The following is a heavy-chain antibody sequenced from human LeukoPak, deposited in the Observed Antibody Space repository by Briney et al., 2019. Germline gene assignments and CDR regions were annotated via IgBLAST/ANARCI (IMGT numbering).Heavy chain of an antibody. CDR1: GFTFSSYA. V-gene: IGHV3-23*01. CDR2: ISGSGGRT. J-gene: IGHJ4*02. Sequence: GGSLRLSCAASGFTFSSYAMSWVRQAPGKGLEWVSSISGSGGRTHYADSVKGRFTISRDNSKNTLYLQMNSLRAEDTAVYYCAKGQGDKTDYWGQGTQVTVSS. D-gene: IGHD2-21*02. CDR3: AKGQGDKTDY.